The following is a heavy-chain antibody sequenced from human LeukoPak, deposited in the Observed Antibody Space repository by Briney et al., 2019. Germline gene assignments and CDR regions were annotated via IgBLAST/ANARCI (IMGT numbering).Heavy chain of an antibody. Sequence: PSETLSLTCTVSGGSISSYYWSWIRQPPGKGLEWIGYIYTSGSTNYNPSLKSRVTISVDTSKSQFSLKLSSVTAADTAVYYCARLRVGAILGIYYFDYWGQGTLVTVSS. D-gene: IGHD1-26*01. J-gene: IGHJ4*02. V-gene: IGHV4-4*09. CDR2: IYTSGST. CDR3: ARLRVGAILGIYYFDY. CDR1: GGSISSYY.